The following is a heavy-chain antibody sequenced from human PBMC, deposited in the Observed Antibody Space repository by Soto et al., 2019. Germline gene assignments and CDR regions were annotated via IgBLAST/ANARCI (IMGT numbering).Heavy chain of an antibody. D-gene: IGHD6-13*01. V-gene: IGHV4-31*03. CDR2: IYHSGST. Sequence: QVQLQESGPGLVKPSQTLSLTCNVSGGSISSGGYYWSWIRQHPGKGLEWIGYIYHSGSTYYNPSLKSRVTISVDTSKTQCSLKLSSVTAADTAVYSCAREAAGLGNWFDPWGQGTLVTVSS. CDR3: AREAAGLGNWFDP. J-gene: IGHJ5*02. CDR1: GGSISSGGYY.